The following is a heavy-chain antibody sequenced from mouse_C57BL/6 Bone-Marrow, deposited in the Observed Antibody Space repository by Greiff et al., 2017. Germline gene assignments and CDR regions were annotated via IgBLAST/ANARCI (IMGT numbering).Heavy chain of an antibody. V-gene: IGHV5-4*03. CDR3: ARQGSNYEEGAMDY. J-gene: IGHJ4*01. Sequence: EVNVVESGGGLVKPGGSLKLSCAASGFTFSSYAMSWVRQTPEKRLEWVATISDGGSYTYYPDNVKGRFTISRDNAKNNLYLQRSHLKSEDTAMYYCARQGSNYEEGAMDYWGQGTSVTVSS. CDR2: ISDGGSYT. D-gene: IGHD2-5*01. CDR1: GFTFSSYA.